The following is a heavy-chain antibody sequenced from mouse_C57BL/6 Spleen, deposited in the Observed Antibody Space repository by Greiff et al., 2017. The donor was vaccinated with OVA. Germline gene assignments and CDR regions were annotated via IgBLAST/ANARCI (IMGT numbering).Heavy chain of an antibody. J-gene: IGHJ4*01. Sequence: DVQLVESGGGLVKPGGSLKLSCAASGFTFSSYTMSWVRQTPEKRLEWVATISGGGGNTYYPDSVKGRFTISRDNAKNTLYLQMSRLRSEDTALYYCARTITTVVAEGAMDYWGQGTSVTVSS. CDR1: GFTFSSYT. CDR3: ARTITTVVAEGAMDY. CDR2: ISGGGGNT. V-gene: IGHV5-9*01. D-gene: IGHD1-1*01.